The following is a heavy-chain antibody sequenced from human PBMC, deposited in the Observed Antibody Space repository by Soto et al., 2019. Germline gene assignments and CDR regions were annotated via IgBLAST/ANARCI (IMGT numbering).Heavy chain of an antibody. CDR2: INHSGST. CDR3: ARERGGYCSGGSCYNPHNWFDP. V-gene: IGHV4-34*01. CDR1: GRAFGGYY. Sequence: SETPSLTCAVYGRAFGGYYWRCISEPTGMGLEWIGEINHSGSTNYNPSLKSRVTISVDTSKYQFSLKLSSVTAADTAVYYCARERGGYCSGGSCYNPHNWFDPWVQGTLVT. D-gene: IGHD2-15*01. J-gene: IGHJ5*02.